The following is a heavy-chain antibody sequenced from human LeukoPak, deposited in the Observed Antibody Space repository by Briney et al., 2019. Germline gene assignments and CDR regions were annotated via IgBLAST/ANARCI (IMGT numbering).Heavy chain of an antibody. CDR3: ARGLQNYGDAQGPFDYYYYMDV. CDR2: IYYSGST. V-gene: IGHV4-59*01. D-gene: IGHD4-17*01. J-gene: IGHJ6*03. CDR1: GGSISSYY. Sequence: PSETLSLTCTVSGGSISSYYWSWLRQPPGKGLEWIGYIYYSGSTNYNPSLKSRVTISVDTSKNQFSLKLSSVTAADTAVYYCARGLQNYGDAQGPFDYYYYMDVWGKGTTVTVSS.